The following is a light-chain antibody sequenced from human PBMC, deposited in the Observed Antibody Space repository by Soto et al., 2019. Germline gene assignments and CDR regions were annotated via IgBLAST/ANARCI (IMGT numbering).Light chain of an antibody. J-gene: IGKJ5*01. CDR2: SAS. CDR1: QRVDSTY. V-gene: IGKV3-20*01. CDR3: QYYDASQGIT. Sequence: EIVLTQSPGTLSLSPGERAILPFMSSQRVDSTYLAWYQQKPGQAPRLLIYSASSRAAGIPDAFSGSGSGADFTLTISRLEPEDLAVYYCQYYDASQGITFGQGTRLEL.